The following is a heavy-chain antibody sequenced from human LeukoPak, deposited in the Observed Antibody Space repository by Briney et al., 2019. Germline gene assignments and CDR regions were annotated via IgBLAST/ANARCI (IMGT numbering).Heavy chain of an antibody. CDR2: MYTSGST. CDR3: ARSGVLTSNTIFGEKNYYYYMDV. D-gene: IGHD3-3*01. V-gene: IGHV4-61*02. CDR1: GGSISSGSYY. Sequence: PSETLSLTCTVSGGSISSGSYYWSWIRQPAGKGLEWIGRMYTSGSTNYNPSLKSRVNISVDTSKNQFSLKLSSVTAADTAVYYCARSGVLTSNTIFGEKNYYYYMDVWGKGTTVTVSS. J-gene: IGHJ6*03.